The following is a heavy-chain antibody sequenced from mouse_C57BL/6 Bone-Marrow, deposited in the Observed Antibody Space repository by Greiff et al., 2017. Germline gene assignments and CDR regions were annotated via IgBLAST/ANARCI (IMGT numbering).Heavy chain of an antibody. Sequence: QVQLKQPGAELVKPGASVKLSCKASGYTFTSYWMHWVKQRPGQGLEWIGMIHPNSGSTNYNEKFKSKATLTVAKSSSTAYMQLSSLTSEDSAVYYCARSYDGYYVPGVWGTGTTVTVSS. CDR1: GYTFTSYW. V-gene: IGHV1-64*01. J-gene: IGHJ1*03. CDR2: IHPNSGST. CDR3: ARSYDGYYVPGV. D-gene: IGHD2-3*01.